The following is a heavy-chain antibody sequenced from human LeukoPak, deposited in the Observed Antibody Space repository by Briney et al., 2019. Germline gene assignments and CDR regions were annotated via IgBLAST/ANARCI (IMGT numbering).Heavy chain of an antibody. V-gene: IGHV1-69*13. CDR2: IIPIFGTA. CDR1: GGTFSSYA. D-gene: IGHD5-18*01. CDR3: AREIDTAMATYYYYYGMDV. Sequence: ASVKVSCKASGGTFSSYAISWVRQAPGQGLEWMGGIIPIFGTANYAQKFQGRVTITADESTSTAYMELSSLRSEDTAVYYCAREIDTAMATYYYYYGMDVWGQGTTVTVSS. J-gene: IGHJ6*02.